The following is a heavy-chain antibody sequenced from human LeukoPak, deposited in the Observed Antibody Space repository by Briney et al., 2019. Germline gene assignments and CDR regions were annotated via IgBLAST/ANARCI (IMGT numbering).Heavy chain of an antibody. J-gene: IGHJ4*02. V-gene: IGHV3-13*01. Sequence: GGSLRLSCAASGFTFTNHPMHWVRQGTGKGLEWVSGIGRAGDTNYVGSVKGRFTISRENARSSLYLQMNSLRAEDTAVYYCARDSAGYVWGEGYFDYWGQGTLVTVSS. CDR1: GFTFTNHP. CDR2: IGRAGDT. CDR3: ARDSAGYVWGEGYFDY. D-gene: IGHD3-16*01.